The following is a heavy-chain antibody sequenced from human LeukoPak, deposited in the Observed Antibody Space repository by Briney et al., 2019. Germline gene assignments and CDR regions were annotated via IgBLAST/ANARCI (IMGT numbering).Heavy chain of an antibody. J-gene: IGHJ4*02. CDR2: VSESGSNS. V-gene: IGHV3-23*01. D-gene: IGHD3-22*01. Sequence: VRQAPGKXLEWVSSVSESGSNSYCADSAKGRFSISRDNSKNMLYLQLGSLRTEDTATYYCANRHDSSGYFFNYWGQGTLVTVSS. CDR3: ANRHDSSGYFFNY.